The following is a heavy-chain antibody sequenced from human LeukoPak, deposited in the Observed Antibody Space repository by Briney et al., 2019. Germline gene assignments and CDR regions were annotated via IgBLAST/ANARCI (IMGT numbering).Heavy chain of an antibody. CDR2: IYYSGST. J-gene: IGHJ4*02. Sequence: SETLSLTCTVSGVSISSSNYYWGWIRQPPGKGLESIGSIYYSGSTYYNPSLKSRVTISVDTSKNQFSLKVSSVTAADTAVYYCARGARWVIAAAAYYFDYWGQGTLVTVSS. V-gene: IGHV4-39*07. D-gene: IGHD6-13*01. CDR3: ARGARWVIAAAAYYFDY. CDR1: GVSISSSNYY.